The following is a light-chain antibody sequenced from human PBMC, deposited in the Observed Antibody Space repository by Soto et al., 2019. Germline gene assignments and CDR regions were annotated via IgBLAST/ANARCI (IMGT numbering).Light chain of an antibody. CDR1: QSLLHSNGYNY. Sequence: DIVTTQSPLSLPVPPGEPASISCRSSQSLLHSNGYNYLDWYLQKPGRSPQLLIYLGSNRDSGVPDRFSGSGSGTDFTLKISRVEAEDVGVYYCMQATHWPWTFGQGTKVDIK. J-gene: IGKJ1*01. CDR2: LGS. CDR3: MQATHWPWT. V-gene: IGKV2-28*01.